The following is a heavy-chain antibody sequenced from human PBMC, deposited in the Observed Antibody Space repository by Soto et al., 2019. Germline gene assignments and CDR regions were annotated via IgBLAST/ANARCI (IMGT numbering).Heavy chain of an antibody. CDR3: AKEGGLSGSYYISSSYYFDY. CDR1: GFTFSSYG. D-gene: IGHD1-26*01. V-gene: IGHV3-30*18. J-gene: IGHJ4*02. Sequence: GGSMRLSCVASGFTFSSYGMHWVRQAPGKGLEWVAIISYDGSNTYYADSVKGRFTISRDNSKNTLYLQMNSLRAEDTSVYYCAKEGGLSGSYYISSSYYFDYWGQGTLVTVSS. CDR2: ISYDGSNT.